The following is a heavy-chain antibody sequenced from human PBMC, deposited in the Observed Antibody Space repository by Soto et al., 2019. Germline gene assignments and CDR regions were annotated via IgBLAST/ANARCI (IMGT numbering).Heavy chain of an antibody. CDR1: GFTLSSHG. CDR3: AKENTFADY. V-gene: IGHV3-30*18. D-gene: IGHD2-2*02. CDR2: LSHDGSNK. Sequence: QVQLVESGGGVVQPGRSLRLSCAASGFTLSSHGMHWVRQAPGKGLEWVAVLSHDGSNKFYAVSVEGRFTISRDDSKNTLYLQMNSLRAVDTAMYYCAKENTFADYWGQGTLVTVSP. J-gene: IGHJ4*02.